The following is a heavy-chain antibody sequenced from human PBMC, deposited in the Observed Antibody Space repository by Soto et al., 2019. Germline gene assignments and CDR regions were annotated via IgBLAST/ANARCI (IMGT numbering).Heavy chain of an antibody. D-gene: IGHD2-21*01. CDR1: GHTLTELC. Sequence: QVQLVQSGAEVKKPGASLKVSCKVSGHTLTELCIHWVRQAPGKGLEWMGGFDPEDGKTLYTQKFQGRVTTTEDTSTDTPYMELSTLTYEDTAVSYCATHLSRSRRLKDWKFELWGRGTLVTVSS. J-gene: IGHJ2*01. CDR2: FDPEDGKT. CDR3: ATHLSRSRRLKDWKFEL. V-gene: IGHV1-24*01.